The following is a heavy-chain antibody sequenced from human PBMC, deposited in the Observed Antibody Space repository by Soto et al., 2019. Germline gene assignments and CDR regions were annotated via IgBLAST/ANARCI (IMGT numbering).Heavy chain of an antibody. CDR3: ASPLHYCGGDGYGGMDV. V-gene: IGHV1-69*01. J-gene: IGHJ6*02. Sequence: GQGLEWMGGIIPIFGTANYAQKFQGRVTITADESTSTAYMELSSLRSEDTAVYYCASPLHYCGGDGYGGMDVRGQGTTVTVSS. CDR2: IIPIFGTA. D-gene: IGHD2-21*02.